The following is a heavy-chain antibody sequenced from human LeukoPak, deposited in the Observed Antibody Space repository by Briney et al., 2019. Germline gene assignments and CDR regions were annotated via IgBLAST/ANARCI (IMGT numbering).Heavy chain of an antibody. D-gene: IGHD3-3*01. CDR2: ISYDGNNK. J-gene: IGHJ4*02. CDR1: GFTFSSYA. CDR3: ARGDVWSGYYMYYFDY. Sequence: LPGRSLRLSCAASGFTFSSYAMHWVRQAPVKGLEWLAVISYDGNNKFYADSVKGRFTISRDNSKNTLYLQMNSLRDEDTAVYYCARGDVWSGYYMYYFDYWGQGTLVTVSS. V-gene: IGHV3-30-3*01.